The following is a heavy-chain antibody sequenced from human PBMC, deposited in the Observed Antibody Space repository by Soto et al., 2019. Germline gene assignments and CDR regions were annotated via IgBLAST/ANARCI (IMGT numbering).Heavy chain of an antibody. CDR3: AVSSSFYYYYYMDV. D-gene: IGHD6-6*01. CDR2: IYYSGST. J-gene: IGHJ6*03. CDR1: RGSISSYY. Sequence: QVQLQESGPGLVKPSETLSLTCTVSRGSISSYYWSWIRQPPGKGLEWIGYIYYSGSTNYNPSLKSRVTISVDTSKNQFSLKLSSVTAADTAVYYCAVSSSFYYYYYMDVWGKGTTVTVSS. V-gene: IGHV4-59*08.